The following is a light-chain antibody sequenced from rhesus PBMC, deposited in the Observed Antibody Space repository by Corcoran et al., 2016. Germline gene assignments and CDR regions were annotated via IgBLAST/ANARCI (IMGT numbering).Light chain of an antibody. CDR3: QHGYGTPFT. CDR2: YAS. CDR1: QGIRNN. V-gene: IGKV1S15*01. J-gene: IGKJ3*01. Sequence: DIQMTQSPSSLSASVGDTVTITCRASQGIRNNLAWYQQKPWKVPKLLIYYASTLQSGVPPRFSGIGSGTDFTLTIRSVQPEDFATYYWQHGYGTPFTFGPGTKLDIK.